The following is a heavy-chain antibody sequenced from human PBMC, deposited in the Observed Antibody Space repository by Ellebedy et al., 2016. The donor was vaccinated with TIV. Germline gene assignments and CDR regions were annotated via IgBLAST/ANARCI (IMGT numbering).Heavy chain of an antibody. J-gene: IGHJ5*02. V-gene: IGHV4-34*01. CDR1: GGSFSGYY. CDR2: INHSGST. CDR3: ARGERLFWFDP. D-gene: IGHD3-22*01. Sequence: MPSETLSLTCAVYGGSFSGYYWSWIRQPPGKGLEWIGEINHSGSTNYNPSLKSRVTISVDTSKNQFSLKLSSVTAADTAVYYCARGERLFWFDPWGQGTLVTVSS.